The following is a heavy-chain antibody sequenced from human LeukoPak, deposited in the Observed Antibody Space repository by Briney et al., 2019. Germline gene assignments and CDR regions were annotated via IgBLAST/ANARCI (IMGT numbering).Heavy chain of an antibody. CDR3: TRLTHTRAFDI. Sequence: GGSLKLSCAASGFTFSGSAMHWVRQASGKGLELVGRIRSKANSYATAYAASVKGRFTISRDDSKNTACLQMNSLKTEDTAVYYCTRLTHTRAFDIWGQGTMVTVSS. V-gene: IGHV3-73*01. CDR1: GFTFSGSA. CDR2: IRSKANSYAT. D-gene: IGHD2-15*01. J-gene: IGHJ3*02.